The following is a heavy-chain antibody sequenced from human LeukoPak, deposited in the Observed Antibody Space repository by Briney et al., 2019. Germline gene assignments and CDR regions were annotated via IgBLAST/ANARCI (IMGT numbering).Heavy chain of an antibody. CDR1: GFTFSSYA. D-gene: IGHD2-2*01. Sequence: GGSLRLSCAASGFTFSSYAMSWVRQAPGKGLEWVSAISGSGGSTYYADSVKGRFTISRDNAKNSLYLQMNSLRDEDTAVYYCARERYCSSTSCYYYYYYYGMDVWGQGTTVTVSS. CDR2: ISGSGGST. CDR3: ARERYCSSTSCYYYYYYYGMDV. V-gene: IGHV3-23*01. J-gene: IGHJ6*02.